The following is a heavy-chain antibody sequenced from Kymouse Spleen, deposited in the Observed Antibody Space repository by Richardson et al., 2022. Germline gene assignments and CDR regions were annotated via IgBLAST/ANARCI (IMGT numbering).Heavy chain of an antibody. CDR1: GFTFSSYG. V-gene: IGHV3-30*18. CDR2: ISYDGSNK. D-gene: IGHD3-10*01. J-gene: IGHJ6*02. Sequence: QVQLVESGGGVVQPGRSLRLSCAASGFTFSSYGMHWVRQAPGKGLEWVAVISYDGSNKYYADSVKGRFTISRDNSKNTLYLQMNSLRAEDTAVYYCAKEEGFYYGSGSYYYYYGMDVWGQGTTVTVSS. CDR3: AKEEGFYYGSGSYYYYYGMDV.